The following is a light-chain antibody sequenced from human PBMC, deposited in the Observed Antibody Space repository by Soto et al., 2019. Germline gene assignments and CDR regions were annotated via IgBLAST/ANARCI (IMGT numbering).Light chain of an antibody. CDR2: GAS. Sequence: EIALTQSPDTLSLSPGERATLSCRASQSVSSYLAWYQQKPGQAPRLLIYGASSRATGIPDRFSGGGSGTDFTLAISRLEPGDSAVYFCQQCDTSPWTFGQGTKVDIK. J-gene: IGKJ1*01. CDR1: QSVSSY. V-gene: IGKV3-20*01. CDR3: QQCDTSPWT.